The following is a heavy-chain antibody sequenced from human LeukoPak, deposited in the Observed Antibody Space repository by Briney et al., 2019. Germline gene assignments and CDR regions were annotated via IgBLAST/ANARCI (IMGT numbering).Heavy chain of an antibody. V-gene: IGHV1-2*02. CDR3: ARVRYDFWSGQGAFDI. J-gene: IGHJ3*02. D-gene: IGHD3-3*01. CDR2: INPNSGGT. Sequence: ASVTVSCTASGYTFTGYYMHWVRQAPGQGLEWMGWINPNSGGTNYAQKFQGRVTMTRDTSISTAYMELSRLRSDDTAVYYCARVRYDFWSGQGAFDIWGQGTMVTVSS. CDR1: GYTFTGYY.